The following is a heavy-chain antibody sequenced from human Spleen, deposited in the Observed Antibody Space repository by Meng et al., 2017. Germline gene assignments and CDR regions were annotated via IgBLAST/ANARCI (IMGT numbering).Heavy chain of an antibody. J-gene: IGHJ4*02. CDR3: ARYSSGDLRSFDY. Sequence: ASVKVSCKASGYTFTTYYMHWVRQAPGQGLEWMGIINPSGGSTTYAQKFQGKVTMTRDTSTSTVYMELTSLRSEDTAVYYRARYSSGDLRSFDYWGQGTLVTVSS. CDR1: GYTFTTYY. V-gene: IGHV1-46*01. CDR2: INPSGGST. D-gene: IGHD2-21*01.